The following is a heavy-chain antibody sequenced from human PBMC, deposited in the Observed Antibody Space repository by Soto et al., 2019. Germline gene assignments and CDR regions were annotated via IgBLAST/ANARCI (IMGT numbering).Heavy chain of an antibody. D-gene: IGHD5-12*01. CDR2: ISPDNGNT. V-gene: IGHV1-18*01. Sequence: QVKLVQSGGEVKKPGASVKVSCKASGYTFTIYGINWVRQAPGQGLEWMGWISPDNGNTNYAQKLQGRVTMTTDTSTSTAYMELRRLRSDDTAVYYCARALGYSGYAGMDVWCQGTTVTVSS. CDR3: ARALGYSGYAGMDV. CDR1: GYTFTIYG. J-gene: IGHJ6*02.